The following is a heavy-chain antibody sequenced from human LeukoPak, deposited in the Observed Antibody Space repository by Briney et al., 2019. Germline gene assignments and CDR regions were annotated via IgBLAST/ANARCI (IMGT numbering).Heavy chain of an antibody. V-gene: IGHV4-59*01. J-gene: IGHJ4*02. CDR1: GGSISSYY. CDR3: AREGVAATGLDY. Sequence: SETLSLTCTVSGGSISSYYWSWIRQPPGKGLEWIGYIYYSGSTNYNPSLKSRVTISVDTSKNQFSLKLSSVTAADTAVYYCAREGVAATGLDYWGQGTLVTVSS. D-gene: IGHD6-13*01. CDR2: IYYSGST.